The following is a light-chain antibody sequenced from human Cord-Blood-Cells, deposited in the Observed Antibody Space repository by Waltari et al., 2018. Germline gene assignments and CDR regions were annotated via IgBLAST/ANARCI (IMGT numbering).Light chain of an antibody. CDR2: DVS. J-gene: IGLJ2*01. Sequence: QSALTQPASVSGSPGQSITISCTGTSSDVGGYNYVSWYQQHPGKAPKLMIYDVSNRPSGVSKRFSGSKSGNTAYLTISGLQAEDEADYYCSSYTSSSTVVFGGGTKLTVL. CDR3: SSYTSSSTVV. CDR1: SSDVGGYNY. V-gene: IGLV2-14*01.